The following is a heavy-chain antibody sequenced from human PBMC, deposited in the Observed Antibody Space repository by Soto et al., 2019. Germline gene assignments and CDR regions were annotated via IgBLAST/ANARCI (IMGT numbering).Heavy chain of an antibody. D-gene: IGHD3-22*01. V-gene: IGHV3-30*18. CDR3: AKAGDSSGYYSNWFDP. CDR1: GFTFSSYG. J-gene: IGHJ5*02. Sequence: LRLSCAASGFTFSSYGMHWVRQAPGKGLEWVAVISYDGSNKYYADSVKGRFTISRDNSKNTLYLQMNSLRAEDTAVYYCAKAGDSSGYYSNWFDPWGQGTLVTVSS. CDR2: ISYDGSNK.